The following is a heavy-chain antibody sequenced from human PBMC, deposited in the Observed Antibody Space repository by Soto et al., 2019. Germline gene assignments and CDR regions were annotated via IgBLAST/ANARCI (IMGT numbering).Heavy chain of an antibody. J-gene: IGHJ4*02. CDR3: AKDTDVVGAAYKFDY. CDR1: GFSFSRYG. D-gene: IGHD1-26*01. CDR2: ISYDGGDK. V-gene: IGHV3-30*18. Sequence: GGSLRLSCVASGFSFSRYGMHWVRQSPGKGLEWVAVISYDGGDKYYADSVKGRFTISRDNSKNTLDLQMNSLRGEDTAVYYCAKDTDVVGAAYKFDYWGQGTLVTVSS.